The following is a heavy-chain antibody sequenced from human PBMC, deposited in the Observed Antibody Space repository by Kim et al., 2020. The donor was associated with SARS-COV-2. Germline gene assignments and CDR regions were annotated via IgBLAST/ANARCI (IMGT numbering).Heavy chain of an antibody. CDR1: GASITSGNLY. Sequence: SETLSLTCTVSGASITSGNLYWTWVRQHPGKGLEWIGYTYSSGTTSYNPSLQSRVTISVDTSKTQFSLKLTSVTAADTAVYYCSRAEYTSHWNHFYYAMDVWGRGTTVTVSP. J-gene: IGHJ6*04. V-gene: IGHV4-31*03. D-gene: IGHD6-6*01. CDR2: TYSSGTT. CDR3: SRAEYTSHWNHFYYAMDV.